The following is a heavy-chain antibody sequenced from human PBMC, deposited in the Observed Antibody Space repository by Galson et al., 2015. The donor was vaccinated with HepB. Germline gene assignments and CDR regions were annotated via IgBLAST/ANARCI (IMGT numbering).Heavy chain of an antibody. Sequence: SLRLSCAASGFTFSNAWMSWVRQAPGKGLEWVGRIKSKTDGGTTDYAAPVKGRFTISRDDSKNTLYLQMNSLKTEDTAVYYCTTDSNRPSAQQIFEVVIPAAALWGQGTLVTVSS. CDR3: TTDSNRPSAQQIFEVVIPAAAL. V-gene: IGHV3-15*01. J-gene: IGHJ4*02. D-gene: IGHD3-3*01. CDR2: IKSKTDGGTT. CDR1: GFTFSNAW.